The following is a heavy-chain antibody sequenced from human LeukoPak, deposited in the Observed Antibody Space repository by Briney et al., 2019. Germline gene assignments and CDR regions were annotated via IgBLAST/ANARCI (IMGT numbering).Heavy chain of an antibody. CDR3: ARAIPEYFDY. Sequence: KSSETLSLTCTVSGGSISSGGYYWSWIRQPPGKGLEWIGYIYHSGSTYYNPSLKSRVTISVDRSKNQFSLKLSSVTAADTAVYYCARAIPEYFDYWGQGTLVTVSS. J-gene: IGHJ4*02. D-gene: IGHD2-21*01. V-gene: IGHV4-30-2*01. CDR1: GGSISSGGYY. CDR2: IYHSGST.